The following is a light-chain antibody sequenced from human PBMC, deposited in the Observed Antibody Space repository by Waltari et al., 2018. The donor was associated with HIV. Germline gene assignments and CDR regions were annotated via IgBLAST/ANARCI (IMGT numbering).Light chain of an antibody. CDR1: SSDVGAYHL. Sequence: QSALTQPASVSASLGQSITISCSVTSSDVGAYHLVSWYQKYPGKAPKLMIFEVIKRPSGVSDRFSGSRSGNTASLTISGLQTEDEGDYYCCSYSGTGVIFGGGTKVTVL. J-gene: IGLJ2*01. CDR2: EVI. V-gene: IGLV2-23*02. CDR3: CSYSGTGVI.